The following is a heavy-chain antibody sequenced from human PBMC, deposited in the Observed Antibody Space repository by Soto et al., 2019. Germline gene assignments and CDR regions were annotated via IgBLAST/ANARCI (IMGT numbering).Heavy chain of an antibody. CDR1: GFTFSSYW. J-gene: IGHJ4*02. D-gene: IGHD2-2*01. CDR3: ARDRTYCSSTSCSSTLFDY. V-gene: IGHV3-7*01. Sequence: GGSLRLSCAASGFTFSSYWMSWVRQAPGKGLEWVANIKQDGSEKYYVDSVKGRFTISRDNAKNSLYLQMNSLRAEDTAVYYCARDRTYCSSTSCSSTLFDYWGQGTLVTVSS. CDR2: IKQDGSEK.